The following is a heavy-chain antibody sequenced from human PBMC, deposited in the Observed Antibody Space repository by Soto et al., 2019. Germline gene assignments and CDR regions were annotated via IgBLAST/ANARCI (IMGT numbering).Heavy chain of an antibody. Sequence: QVQLVQSGAEVKEPGASVRLSCKASGYTFTDSYIHWVRQAPGQGLEWMGVINPVGGSTTYIQKLQGRVTVTRDMSTTTVHMVLSALRSDDTATYNCARDEGAALGFQYWGQGTQVNVFS. J-gene: IGHJ4*02. CDR3: ARDEGAALGFQY. V-gene: IGHV1-46*04. CDR2: INPVGGST. CDR1: GYTFTDSY. D-gene: IGHD3-16*01.